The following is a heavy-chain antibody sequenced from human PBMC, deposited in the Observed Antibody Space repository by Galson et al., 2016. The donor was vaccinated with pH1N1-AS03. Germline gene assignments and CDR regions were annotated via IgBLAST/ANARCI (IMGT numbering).Heavy chain of an antibody. Sequence: SLRLSCAASGFTVTRNDMHWVRQATGKGLEWVSIIAATGPTHYADSVRGRFTISREIPQNSLYLQIDSLRADDTAVYYCAVCGYISGPHGLDVWGKGTTGTVSS. CDR1: GFTVTRND. CDR2: IAATGPT. V-gene: IGHV3-13*01. J-gene: IGHJ6*04. CDR3: AVCGYISGPHGLDV. D-gene: IGHD5-12*01.